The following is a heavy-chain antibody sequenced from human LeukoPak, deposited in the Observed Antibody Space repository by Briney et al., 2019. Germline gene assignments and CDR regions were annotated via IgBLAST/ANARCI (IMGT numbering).Heavy chain of an antibody. V-gene: IGHV1-69*06. CDR1: GDTFSSYA. Sequence: ASVKVSCKASGDTFSSYAISWVRQAPGQGLEWMGGIIPIFGTANYAQKFQGRVTITADKSTSTAYMELSSLRSEDTAVYYCASGPHYDYVWGSYRHNYFDSWGQGTLVTVSS. CDR3: ASGPHYDYVWGSYRHNYFDS. CDR2: IIPIFGTA. J-gene: IGHJ4*02. D-gene: IGHD3-16*02.